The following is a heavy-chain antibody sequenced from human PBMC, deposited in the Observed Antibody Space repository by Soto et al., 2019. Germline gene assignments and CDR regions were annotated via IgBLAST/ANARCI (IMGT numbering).Heavy chain of an antibody. CDR1: GYTFTGYY. D-gene: IGHD2-2*01. Sequence: QVQLVQSGAEVKKPGASVKVSCKASGYTFTGYYMHWVRQTPGQGLEWMGWINPNSGGTNYAQKFQGWVTMTRDTSISTAYMELSRLRSDDTAVYYCARELGYCTTAGCYAFDSGGQGTLVTVSS. J-gene: IGHJ4*02. V-gene: IGHV1-2*04. CDR2: INPNSGGT. CDR3: ARELGYCTTAGCYAFDS.